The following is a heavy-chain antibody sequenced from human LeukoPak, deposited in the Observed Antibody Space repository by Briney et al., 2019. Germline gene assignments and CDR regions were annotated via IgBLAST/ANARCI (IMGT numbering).Heavy chain of an antibody. J-gene: IGHJ4*02. V-gene: IGHV1-18*01. CDR3: ARDQMNIAAAGAYFDY. Sequence: ASVKVSCKASGYTFTSLGISWVRQAPGQGLEGMGWIGAYNGNTKYGQKLQGRVTMTTDTSTSTAYMELRSLRSDDAAVYYCARDQMNIAAAGAYFDYWGQGTLVTVSS. CDR2: IGAYNGNT. CDR1: GYTFTSLG. D-gene: IGHD6-13*01.